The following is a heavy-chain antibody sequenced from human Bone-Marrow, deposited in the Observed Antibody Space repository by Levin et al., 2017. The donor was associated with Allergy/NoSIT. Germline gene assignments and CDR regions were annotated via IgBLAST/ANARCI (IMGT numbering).Heavy chain of an antibody. V-gene: IGHV3-15*01. J-gene: IGHJ6*03. CDR1: GFTFSNVW. CDR2: IKRRTDGGTT. Sequence: RTGGSLRLSCAASGFTFSNVWMSWVRQAPGKRLEWVGRIKRRTDGGTTDYAAPVKGRFTISRDDSKNTLYLQMNSLKTEDTAVYYCTTDWGTHYYMDVWGKGTTATVSS. CDR3: TTDWGTHYYMDV. D-gene: IGHD3-16*01.